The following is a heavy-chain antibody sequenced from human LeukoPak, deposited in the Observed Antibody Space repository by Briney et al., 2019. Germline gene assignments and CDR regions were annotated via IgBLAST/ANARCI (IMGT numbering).Heavy chain of an antibody. J-gene: IGHJ4*02. CDR3: ARAGRYDSSGMGIFDY. CDR1: GGSISSYY. D-gene: IGHD3-22*01. Sequence: PSETLSLTSTVSGGSISSYYWSWIRQPAGKGLEWIGRIYTSGNTNYNPSLKSRVTISVDKSKNQFSLKLSSVTAADTAVYYCARAGRYDSSGMGIFDYWGQGTLVIVSS. CDR2: IYTSGNT. V-gene: IGHV4-4*07.